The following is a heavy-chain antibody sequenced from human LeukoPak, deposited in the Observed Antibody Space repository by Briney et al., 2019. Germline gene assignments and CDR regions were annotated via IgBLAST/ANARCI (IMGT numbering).Heavy chain of an antibody. J-gene: IGHJ4*02. D-gene: IGHD1-26*01. CDR3: ARDYLVGAPLDS. V-gene: IGHV4-4*07. CDR2: MYISGST. CDR1: GVSITNYY. Sequence: SETLSLTCTVSGVSITNYYWAWIRQPAGKGLEWIGRMYISGSTNYNPSLKSRVSISIDKSKNQFSLKLRSVTAADTAIYYCARDYLVGAPLDSWGQGTLVTVSS.